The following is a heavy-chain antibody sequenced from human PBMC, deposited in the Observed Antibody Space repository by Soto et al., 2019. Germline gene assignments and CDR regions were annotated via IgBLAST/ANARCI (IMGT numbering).Heavy chain of an antibody. CDR3: ARGLGSSRASWFDP. CDR2: INHSGST. J-gene: IGHJ5*02. D-gene: IGHD6-13*01. Sequence: SETLSLTCAVYGGSFSGYYCSWIRQPPGKGLEWIGEINHSGSTNYNPSLKSRVTISVDTSKNQFPLKLSSVTAADTAVYYCARGLGSSRASWFDPWGQGTLVTVSS. V-gene: IGHV4-34*01. CDR1: GGSFSGYY.